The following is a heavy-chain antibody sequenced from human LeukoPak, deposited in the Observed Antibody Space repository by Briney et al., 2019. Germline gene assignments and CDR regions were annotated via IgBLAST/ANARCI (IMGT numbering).Heavy chain of an antibody. D-gene: IGHD3-9*01. Sequence: ASVKVSCKASGYTFTSYYMHWVRQAPGQGLEWMGIINPSGGSTSYAQKFQGRVTMTSDTSTSTVYMELSSLRSEDTAVYYCAKEDYDILGMDVWGKGTTVTISS. CDR3: AKEDYDILGMDV. V-gene: IGHV1-46*01. CDR2: INPSGGST. J-gene: IGHJ6*04. CDR1: GYTFTSYY.